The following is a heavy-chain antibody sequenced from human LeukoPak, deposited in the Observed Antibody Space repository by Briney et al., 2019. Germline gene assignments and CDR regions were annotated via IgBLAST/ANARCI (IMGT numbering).Heavy chain of an antibody. V-gene: IGHV4-38-2*01. Sequence: SETLSLTCEVSGYSISSGYYWCWIRPSPGGGQEWIDTTFHSGSIYYNQSLKGRVTLSVDTSKNHVTLKLDSVTAADTAMYYCARMGVSYYYDSSTYFPTAFDVWGQGTMVSVSS. J-gene: IGHJ3*01. CDR3: ARMGVSYYYDSSTYFPTAFDV. CDR2: TFHSGSI. D-gene: IGHD3-22*01. CDR1: GYSISSGYY.